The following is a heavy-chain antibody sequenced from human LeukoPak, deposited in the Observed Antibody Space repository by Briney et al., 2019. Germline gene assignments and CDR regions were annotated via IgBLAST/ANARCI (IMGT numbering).Heavy chain of an antibody. CDR2: IYPGDSDT. Sequence: GESLQISCKGSGYSFTSYWIGWVRQMPGKGLEWMGIIYPGDSDTRYSPSFQGQVTISADKSISTAYLQWSSLKASDTAMYYCARTRRGSYYYYGMDVWGQGTTVTVSS. CDR3: ARTRRGSYYYYGMDV. CDR1: GYSFTSYW. D-gene: IGHD1-26*01. V-gene: IGHV5-51*01. J-gene: IGHJ6*02.